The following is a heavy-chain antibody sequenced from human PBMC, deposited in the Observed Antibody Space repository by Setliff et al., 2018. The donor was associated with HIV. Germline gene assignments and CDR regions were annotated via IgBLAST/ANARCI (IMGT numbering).Heavy chain of an antibody. D-gene: IGHD3-3*01. V-gene: IGHV3-7*01. CDR3: ARGESRTVGARNRGYYNFWSGYYDSRFPNPIDAFDI. CDR1: GFTFSSYW. J-gene: IGHJ3*02. Sequence: PGGSLRLSCAGSGFTFSSYWMSWVRQAPGKGLERVANIKQDGSEKYYVESVKGRFTISRDNANNSLYLQMNSLRAEDTAVYYCARGESRTVGARNRGYYNFWSGYYDSRFPNPIDAFDIWGQGTMVTVSS. CDR2: IKQDGSEK.